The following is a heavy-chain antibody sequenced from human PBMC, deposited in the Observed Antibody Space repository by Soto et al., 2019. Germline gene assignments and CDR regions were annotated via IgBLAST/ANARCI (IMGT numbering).Heavy chain of an antibody. Sequence: SVKVSCKASGGTFSSYAISWVRQAPGQGLEWTGGIIPIFGTANYAQKFQGRVTITADESTSTAYMELSSLRSEDTAVYYCARLVVPAASRDVWGQGTTVTVSS. V-gene: IGHV1-69*13. CDR1: GGTFSSYA. CDR2: IIPIFGTA. J-gene: IGHJ6*02. CDR3: ARLVVPAASRDV. D-gene: IGHD2-2*01.